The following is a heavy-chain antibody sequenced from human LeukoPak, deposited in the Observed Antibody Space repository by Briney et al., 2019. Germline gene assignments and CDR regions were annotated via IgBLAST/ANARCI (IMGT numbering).Heavy chain of an antibody. CDR2: IYSGGRT. D-gene: IGHD6-13*01. CDR1: GFTVSSNY. CDR3: ARGKNYSPTFDF. V-gene: IGHV3-53*01. J-gene: IGHJ4*02. Sequence: SGGSLRLSCAASGFTVSSNYMSWVRQAPGKGLEWVSVIYSGGRTFYADSVKGRFTISRDNAKNSLYLQMDSLRDEDTAIYYCARGKNYSPTFDFWGQGVLVTVSS.